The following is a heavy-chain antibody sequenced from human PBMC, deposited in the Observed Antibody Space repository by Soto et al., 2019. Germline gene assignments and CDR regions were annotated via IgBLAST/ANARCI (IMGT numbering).Heavy chain of an antibody. V-gene: IGHV3-23*01. D-gene: IGHD6-19*01. CDR3: AKNGGWYNRPFAFDI. CDR2: ISGSGGST. Sequence: PGESLKISCAASGFTFSSYAMSWVRQAPGKGLEWVSAISGSGGSTYYADSVKGRFTISRDNSKNTLYLQMNSLRAEDTAVYYCAKNGGWYNRPFAFDIWGQGTMVTVSS. CDR1: GFTFSSYA. J-gene: IGHJ3*02.